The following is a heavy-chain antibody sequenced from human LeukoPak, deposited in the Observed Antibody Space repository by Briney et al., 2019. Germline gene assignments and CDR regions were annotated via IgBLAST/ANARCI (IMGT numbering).Heavy chain of an antibody. CDR3: ARGVPYYDFWSMHYYYYYMDV. Sequence: ASVKVSCKASGYTFTSYGINWVRQATGQGLEWMGWMNPNSGNTGYAQKFQGRVTITRNTSISTAYMELSSLRSEDTAVYYCARGVPYYDFWSMHYYYYYMDVWGKGTTVTVSS. D-gene: IGHD3-3*01. CDR2: MNPNSGNT. CDR1: GYTFTSYG. V-gene: IGHV1-8*03. J-gene: IGHJ6*03.